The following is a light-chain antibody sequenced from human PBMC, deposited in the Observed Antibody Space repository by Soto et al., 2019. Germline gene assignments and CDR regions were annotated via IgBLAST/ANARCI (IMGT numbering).Light chain of an antibody. CDR2: GAS. CDR1: QSVTSKY. Sequence: EIVLTQSPDTLSLSPGERATLSCRASQSVTSKYLAWYQQKPGQAPRLLIHGASNRATGIPDRFSGSGSGTDVTLTISRLEPEDFALYYCQQYGSSVQFGGGTKGESK. J-gene: IGKJ4*02. CDR3: QQYGSSVQ. V-gene: IGKV3-20*01.